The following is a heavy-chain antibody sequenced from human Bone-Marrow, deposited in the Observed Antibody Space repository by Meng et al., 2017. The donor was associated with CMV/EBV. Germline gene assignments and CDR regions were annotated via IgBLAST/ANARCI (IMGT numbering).Heavy chain of an antibody. CDR3: AREGWGYLNY. Sequence: GESLKISCAASGFTFSSYAMHWVRQAPGKGLEWVAVISYDGSNKYYADSVKGRFTISRDNSKNTLYLQMNSLRAEDTAVYYCAREGWGYLNYWGQGTLVTSPQ. V-gene: IGHV3-30-3*01. CDR1: GFTFSSYA. CDR2: ISYDGSNK. J-gene: IGHJ4*02. D-gene: IGHD2-15*01.